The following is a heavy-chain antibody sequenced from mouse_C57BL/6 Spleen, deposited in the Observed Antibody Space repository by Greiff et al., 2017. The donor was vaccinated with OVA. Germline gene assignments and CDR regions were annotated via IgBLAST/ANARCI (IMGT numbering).Heavy chain of an antibody. CDR3: ARRNLTTVVATDGYWYFDV. D-gene: IGHD1-1*01. V-gene: IGHV1-81*01. J-gene: IGHJ1*03. CDR1: GYTFTSYG. Sequence: QVQLQQSGAELARPGASVKLSCKASGYTFTSYGISWVKQRTGQGLEWIGEIYPRSGNTYYNEKFKGKATLTADKSSSTAYMELRSLTSEDSAVYFCARRNLTTVVATDGYWYFDVWGTGTTVTVSS. CDR2: IYPRSGNT.